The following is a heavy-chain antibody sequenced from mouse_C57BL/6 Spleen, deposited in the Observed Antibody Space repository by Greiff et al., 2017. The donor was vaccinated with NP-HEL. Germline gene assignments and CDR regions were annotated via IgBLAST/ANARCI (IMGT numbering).Heavy chain of an antibody. CDR2: IYPGSGST. Sequence: VQLQQSGAELVKPGASVKMSCKASGYTFTSYWITWVKQRPGQGLEWIGDIYPGSGSTNYNEKFKSKATLTVDTSSSTAYMQLSSLTSEDSAVYYCAREGVYYGSSPFDDWGQGTTLTVSS. CDR1: GYTFTSYW. V-gene: IGHV1-55*01. D-gene: IGHD1-1*01. CDR3: AREGVYYGSSPFDD. J-gene: IGHJ2*01.